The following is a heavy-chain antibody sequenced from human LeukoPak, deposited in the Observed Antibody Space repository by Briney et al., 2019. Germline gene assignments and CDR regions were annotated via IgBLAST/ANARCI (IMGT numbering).Heavy chain of an antibody. CDR1: GFTFSSYA. CDR3: AKFQDDSSGYYPVDAFDI. CDR2: ISGSGGST. D-gene: IGHD3-22*01. J-gene: IGHJ3*02. V-gene: IGHV3-23*01. Sequence: PGGSLRLSCAASGFTFSSYAMSWVRQAPGKGLEWVSSISGSGGSTYYADSVKGRFTISRDNSKNTLYLQMNSLRAEDTAVYYCAKFQDDSSGYYPVDAFDIWGQGTMVTVSS.